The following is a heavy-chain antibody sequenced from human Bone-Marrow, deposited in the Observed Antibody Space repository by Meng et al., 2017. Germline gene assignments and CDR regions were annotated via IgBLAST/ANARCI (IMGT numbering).Heavy chain of an antibody. Sequence: GESLKISCAASGFTFSSYAMSWVRQAPGKGLEWVSAISGSGGSTYYADSVKGRFTISRDNSKNTLYLQMNSLRAEDTAVYYCAKDLEQWLARWFDPWGQGTLVTVSS. D-gene: IGHD6-19*01. CDR2: ISGSGGST. CDR1: GFTFSSYA. CDR3: AKDLEQWLARWFDP. V-gene: IGHV3-23*01. J-gene: IGHJ5*02.